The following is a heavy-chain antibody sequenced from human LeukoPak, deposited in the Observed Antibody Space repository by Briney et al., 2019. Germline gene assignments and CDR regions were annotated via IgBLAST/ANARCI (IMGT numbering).Heavy chain of an antibody. J-gene: IGHJ5*02. D-gene: IGHD2-8*01. CDR1: GFSFSSYA. V-gene: IGHV3-23*01. CDR3: AKGYCTNGVCSGLYNWFDP. CDR2: ISGSGDST. Sequence: GGSLRLSCAASGFSFSSYAMSWVRQAPGKGLEWVSIISGSGDSTYYADSVKGRFIISRDNSKNTLYLQMSSLRAEDTAVYYCAKGYCTNGVCSGLYNWFDPWGQGTLVTVSS.